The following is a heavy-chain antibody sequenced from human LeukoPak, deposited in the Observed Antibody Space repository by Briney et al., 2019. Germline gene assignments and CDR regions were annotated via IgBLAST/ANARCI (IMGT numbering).Heavy chain of an antibody. Sequence: ASVKVSCKASGYTFPSYFMHWVRQAPGQGLEWMGIINPTGGSTSYAQKFQGRVTMTRDTSTSTVYMELSSLRSEDTAVYYCASLETPDSSSDYWGQGTLVTVSS. CDR3: ASLETPDSSSDY. D-gene: IGHD6-6*01. CDR1: GYTFPSYF. CDR2: INPTGGST. J-gene: IGHJ4*02. V-gene: IGHV1-46*01.